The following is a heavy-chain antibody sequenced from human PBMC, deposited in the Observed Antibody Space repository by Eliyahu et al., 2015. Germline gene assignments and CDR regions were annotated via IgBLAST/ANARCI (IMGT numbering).Heavy chain of an antibody. CDR2: ISGSGDST. CDR3: AKHKALTAGSFDH. CDR1: GXTFNNYA. J-gene: IGHJ4*02. Sequence: EVQLLESGGGLVQPGGSLRLSCAASGXTFNNYAMSWVRQAPGKGLEWVSGISGSGDSTYYADSVKGRFTISRDNSKNFLYLQMDSLRAEDTALYYCAKHKALTAGSFDHWGQGTLVTVSS. V-gene: IGHV3-23*01.